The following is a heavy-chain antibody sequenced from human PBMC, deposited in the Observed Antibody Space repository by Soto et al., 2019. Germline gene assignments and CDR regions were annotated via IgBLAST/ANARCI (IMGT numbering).Heavy chain of an antibody. D-gene: IGHD2-2*02. Sequence: ASVKVSCKASGGTFSSYTISWVRQAPGQGLEWMGRIIPILGIANYAQKFQGRVTITADKSTSTAYMELSSLRSEDTAVYYCARAGCSSTSCYRYYYGMDVWGQGTTVTVSS. CDR2: IIPILGIA. J-gene: IGHJ6*02. CDR1: GGTFSSYT. V-gene: IGHV1-69*02. CDR3: ARAGCSSTSCYRYYYGMDV.